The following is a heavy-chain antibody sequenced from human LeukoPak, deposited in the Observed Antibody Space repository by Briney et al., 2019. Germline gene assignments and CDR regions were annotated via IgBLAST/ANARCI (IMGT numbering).Heavy chain of an antibody. D-gene: IGHD2-2*01. J-gene: IGHJ4*02. CDR2: IYSGGST. CDR1: GLTVSSNC. CDR3: THGSMYQLDY. Sequence: GGSLRLSCAASGLTVSSNCMSWVRQAPGKGLEWVSFIYSGGSTYYTDSVKGRFTISRDNSKNTLYLQMNSLRAEDTAVYYCTHGSMYQLDYWGQGTLVTVSS. V-gene: IGHV3-53*01.